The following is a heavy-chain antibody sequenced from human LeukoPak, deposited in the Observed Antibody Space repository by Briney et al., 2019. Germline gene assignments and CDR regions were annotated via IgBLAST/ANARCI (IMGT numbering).Heavy chain of an antibody. CDR1: GGSISSYY. J-gene: IGHJ4*02. CDR3: ARGNWGSGGDY. Sequence: PSETLSLTCTVSGGSISSYYWSWIRQPPGKGLEWIGYIYYSGSTNYNPSLKSRVTISVDTSKNQFSLKLSSVTAADTAVYYCARGNWGSGGDYWGQGTLVTVSS. CDR2: IYYSGST. V-gene: IGHV4-59*01. D-gene: IGHD7-27*01.